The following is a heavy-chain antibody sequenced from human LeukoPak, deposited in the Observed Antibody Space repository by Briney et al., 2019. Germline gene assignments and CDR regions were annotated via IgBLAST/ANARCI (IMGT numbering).Heavy chain of an antibody. D-gene: IGHD5-24*01. J-gene: IGHJ4*02. V-gene: IGHV3-74*01. Sequence: GGSLRPSCAASGFTFSSYWMHWVRQAPGKGLVWVSLIRSDGSSTSYADSVKGRFTITRDNAQNTLFLQMNSLRAEDTAVYYCARDRGYTFDYWGQGTLVTVSS. CDR1: GFTFSSYW. CDR2: IRSDGSST. CDR3: ARDRGYTFDY.